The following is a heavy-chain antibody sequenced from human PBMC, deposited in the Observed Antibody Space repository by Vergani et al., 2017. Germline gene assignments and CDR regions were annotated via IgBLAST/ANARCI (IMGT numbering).Heavy chain of an antibody. D-gene: IGHD5-12*01. Sequence: VQLVESGGGVVQPGTSLRLSCAASGFTFDDYAMHWVRQAPGKGLEWVSGINWNGGRTTYADSVKGRFSISRDNAKNSLYLQMNSLRVEDTAIYYCARHSGYGYYYDMDVWGQGTTVIVSS. CDR1: GFTFDDYA. CDR2: INWNGGRT. CDR3: ARHSGYGYYYDMDV. V-gene: IGHV3-20*04. J-gene: IGHJ6*02.